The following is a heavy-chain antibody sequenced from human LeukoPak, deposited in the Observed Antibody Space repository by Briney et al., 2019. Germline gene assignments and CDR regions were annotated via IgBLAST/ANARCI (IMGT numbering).Heavy chain of an antibody. J-gene: IGHJ4*02. CDR3: AKVAKYYYGPETYYFFEQ. Sequence: PGGSLRLSCAASGFTVSSNYMSWVRQAPGKGLEWVSVIYGGGSTYYADSVKGRFTMSRDNSKNTLYLQMNSLRVEDTAVYYCAKVAKYYYGPETYYFFEQWGQGTPVTASS. CDR2: IYGGGST. D-gene: IGHD3-10*01. CDR1: GFTVSSNY. V-gene: IGHV3-53*01.